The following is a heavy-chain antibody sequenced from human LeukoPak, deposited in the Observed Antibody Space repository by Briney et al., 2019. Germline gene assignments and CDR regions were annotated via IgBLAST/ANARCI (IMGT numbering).Heavy chain of an antibody. D-gene: IGHD3-10*01. CDR2: INWSGGSA. CDR1: GFTFDDYG. J-gene: IGHJ4*02. CDR3: ARVRGSGSYSGHYFDY. Sequence: GPSLRLSCAASGFTFDDYGMSWVRQAPGKGLEWVSTINWSGGSAGYGDSVKGRFTIARDDAKNSLSLQMNSLRAEDTALYYCARVRGSGSYSGHYFDYWGQGTLVTVSS. V-gene: IGHV3-20*04.